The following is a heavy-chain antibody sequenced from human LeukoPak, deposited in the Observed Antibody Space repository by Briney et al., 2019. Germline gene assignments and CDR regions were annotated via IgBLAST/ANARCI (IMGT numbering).Heavy chain of an antibody. V-gene: IGHV1-24*01. D-gene: IGHD5-18*01. J-gene: IGHJ6*03. Sequence: VASVKVSCKVSGYTLTELSMHWVRQAPGKGLEWMGGFDPEDGETIYAQKFQGRVTMTGDMSTSTVYMELRSLRSDDTAVYYCARDSRVVGYSYGSSPTYYYYYYMDVWGKGTTVTVSS. CDR3: ARDSRVVGYSYGSSPTYYYYYYMDV. CDR1: GYTLTELS. CDR2: FDPEDGET.